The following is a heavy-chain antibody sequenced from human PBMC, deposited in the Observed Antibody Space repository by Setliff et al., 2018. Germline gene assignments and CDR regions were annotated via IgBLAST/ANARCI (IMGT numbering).Heavy chain of an antibody. CDR2: INTNTGNP. V-gene: IGHV7-4-1*02. D-gene: IGHD3-3*01. J-gene: IGHJ3*02. Sequence: GASVKVSCKASGYTFTSYAMNWVRQAPGQGLEWMGWINTNTGNPTYAQGFTGRFVFSLDTSVCTAYLQISSLKAEDTAVYYCARGDFWVVGGAFDIWGQGTMVTVSS. CDR1: GYTFTSYA. CDR3: ARGDFWVVGGAFDI.